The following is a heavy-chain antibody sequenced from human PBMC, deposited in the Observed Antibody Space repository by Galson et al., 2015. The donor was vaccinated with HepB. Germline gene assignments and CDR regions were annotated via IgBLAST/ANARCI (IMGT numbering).Heavy chain of an antibody. D-gene: IGHD1-26*01. J-gene: IGHJ4*02. Sequence: SVKVSCKASGGTFSSYAISWVRQAPGQGLEWMGGIIPIFGTANCAQKFQGRVTITADESTSTAYMELSSLRSEDTAVYYCARDSESGSYYGRINYFDYWGQGTLVTVSS. CDR1: GGTFSSYA. V-gene: IGHV1-69*13. CDR3: ARDSESGSYYGRINYFDY. CDR2: IIPIFGTA.